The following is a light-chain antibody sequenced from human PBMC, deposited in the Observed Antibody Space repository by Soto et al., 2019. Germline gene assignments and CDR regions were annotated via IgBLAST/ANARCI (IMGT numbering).Light chain of an antibody. CDR1: QSVSSSY. CDR3: QQYWSSPPEAT. V-gene: IGKV3-20*01. Sequence: EIVLTQSPGTLSLSPGERATLSCRASQSVSSSYLAWYQQKPGQAPRLLIYGASSRATGIPDRFSGSGSGTDFTLTISRREPEEFAVYXCQQYWSSPPEATFGGGTKVDVK. CDR2: GAS. J-gene: IGKJ4*01.